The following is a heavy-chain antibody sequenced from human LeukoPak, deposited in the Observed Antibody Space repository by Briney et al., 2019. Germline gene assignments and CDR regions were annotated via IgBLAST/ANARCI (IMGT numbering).Heavy chain of an antibody. CDR1: GFTFGDYA. D-gene: IGHD5-18*01. Sequence: GVLRLSCTASGFTFGDYAMSWFRQAPGKGLEWVGFIRSKAYGGTTEYAASVKGRFTISRDDSKSIAYLQMNSLKTEDTAVYYCTRDPVEYSYGPWFDYWGQGTLVTVSS. CDR2: IRSKAYGGTT. CDR3: TRDPVEYSYGPWFDY. V-gene: IGHV3-49*03. J-gene: IGHJ4*02.